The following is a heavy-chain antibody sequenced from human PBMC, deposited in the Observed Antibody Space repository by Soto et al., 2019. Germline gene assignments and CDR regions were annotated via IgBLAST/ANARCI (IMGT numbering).Heavy chain of an antibody. D-gene: IGHD3-3*01. J-gene: IGHJ5*01. Sequence: SETLSLTCSVSNVSITSSYWNWIRQSPGKGLEWIGFVYHTVTTKYNPSLKGRVTMSIDTSRNEFSLRLTSVTTADTAFYFCARDFAGRGPFDPWGPGTQVTVSS. CDR1: NVSITSSY. V-gene: IGHV4-59*01. CDR3: ARDFAGRGPFDP. CDR2: VYHTVTT.